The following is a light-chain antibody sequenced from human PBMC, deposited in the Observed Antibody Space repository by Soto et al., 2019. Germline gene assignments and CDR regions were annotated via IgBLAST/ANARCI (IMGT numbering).Light chain of an antibody. CDR2: GNS. CDR1: SSNIGAGYD. V-gene: IGLV1-40*01. J-gene: IGLJ2*01. CDR3: QSYDSSLSGVV. Sequence: QSVLTQPPPVSGAPGQRVTISCTGSSSNIGAGYDVHWYQQLPGTAPKLLIYGNSNRPSGVPDRFSGSKSGTSASLAITGLQAEDEADYYCQSYDSSLSGVVFGGGTKVTV.